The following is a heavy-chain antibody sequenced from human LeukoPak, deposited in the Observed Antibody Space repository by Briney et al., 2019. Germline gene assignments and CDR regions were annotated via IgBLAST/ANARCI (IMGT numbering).Heavy chain of an antibody. Sequence: GGSLRLSGAASGFTFDDYGMSWVRQAPGKGLEWVSGINWNGGSTGYADSVKGRFTISRDNAKNSLYLQMNSLRAEDTALYHCARARMRSGSYYRLDYYYGMDVWGQGTTVTVSS. CDR2: INWNGGST. CDR3: ARARMRSGSYYRLDYYYGMDV. D-gene: IGHD3-10*01. V-gene: IGHV3-20*01. CDR1: GFTFDDYG. J-gene: IGHJ6*02.